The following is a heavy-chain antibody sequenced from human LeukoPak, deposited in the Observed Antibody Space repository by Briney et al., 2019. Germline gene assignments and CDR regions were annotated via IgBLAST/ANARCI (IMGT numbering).Heavy chain of an antibody. J-gene: IGHJ4*02. CDR2: IYYSGST. CDR3: ARQYDSSGYYMEVAFDY. Sequence: SETLSLTCTVSGGSITSDYWSWIRQPPGKGLEWIGYIYYSGSTNYNPSLKSRVTISVDTSKNQFSLKLSSVTAADTAVYYCARQYDSSGYYMEVAFDYWGQGTLVTVSS. D-gene: IGHD3-22*01. V-gene: IGHV4-59*08. CDR1: GGSITSDY.